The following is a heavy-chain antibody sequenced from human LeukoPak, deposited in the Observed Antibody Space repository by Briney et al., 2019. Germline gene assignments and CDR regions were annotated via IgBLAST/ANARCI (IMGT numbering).Heavy chain of an antibody. CDR1: GYTFTGYY. CDR3: AREGNYYDSSGYYDY. D-gene: IGHD3-22*01. J-gene: IGHJ4*02. CDR2: INPNSGGT. Sequence: EASVKVSCKASGYTFTGYYMHWVRQAPGQGLEWMGWINPNSGGTNYAQKFQGWVTMTRDTSISTAYMELSRLRSDDTAVYYCAREGNYYDSSGYYDYWGQGTLVTVSS. V-gene: IGHV1-2*04.